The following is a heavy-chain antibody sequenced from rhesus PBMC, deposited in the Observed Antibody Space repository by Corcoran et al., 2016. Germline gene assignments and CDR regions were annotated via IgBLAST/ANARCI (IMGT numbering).Heavy chain of an antibody. V-gene: IGHV4-80*01. J-gene: IGHJ5-2*02. Sequence: QVQLQESGPGLVKPSETLSLTCAVSGGSVRSYWWTWLRQPPGKGLEWSGEREGNSGTTTYSPSLTSRVTISKAASKNQFSLKLYSLTAADTAVYFCAKNGLGISFDVWGRGALVTVSS. CDR2: REGNSGTT. CDR3: AKNGLGISFDV. CDR1: GGSVRSYW. D-gene: IGHD1-44*01.